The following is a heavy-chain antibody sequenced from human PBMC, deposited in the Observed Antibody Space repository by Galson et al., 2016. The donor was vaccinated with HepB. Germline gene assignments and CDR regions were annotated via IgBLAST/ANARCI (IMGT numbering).Heavy chain of an antibody. Sequence: SLRLSCAASGFTFDDYAMHWVRQAPGKGLEWVSGINWNSGTIGYADSVKGRFTISRDNAKNSLYLQMNSLRPEDTALYYCAKDRTRFGAARSNYYYYGMDVGGEGTTVTVSS. CDR2: INWNSGTI. J-gene: IGHJ6*02. CDR1: GFTFDDYA. D-gene: IGHD6-6*01. CDR3: AKDRTRFGAARSNYYYYGMDV. V-gene: IGHV3-9*01.